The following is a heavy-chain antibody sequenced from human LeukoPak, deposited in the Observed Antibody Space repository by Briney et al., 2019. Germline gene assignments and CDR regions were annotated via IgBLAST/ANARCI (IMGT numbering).Heavy chain of an antibody. CDR1: GFSVSSNY. V-gene: IGHV3-53*01. CDR2: IYSGGST. J-gene: IGHJ4*02. D-gene: IGHD3-10*01. CDR3: ARDWAYGSGSYRGY. Sequence: PGGSLRLSCVASGFSVSSNYMSWVRQAPGKGLDWFSVIYSGGSTYYADSVKGRFTISRENSKNTLYLQMNSLRAEDMAVYYCARDWAYGSGSYRGYWGEGTLVTVSS.